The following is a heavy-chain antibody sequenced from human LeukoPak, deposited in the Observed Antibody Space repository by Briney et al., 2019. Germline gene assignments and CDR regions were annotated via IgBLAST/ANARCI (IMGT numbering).Heavy chain of an antibody. Sequence: GGSLRLSCAASGFTFSSYGMHWVRQAPGKGLEWVAVISYDGSNKYYADSVKSRFTISRDNSKNTLYLQMNSLRAEDTAVYYCAKGGYCSSTSCYTGAYFDYWGQGTLVTVSS. V-gene: IGHV3-30*18. CDR3: AKGGYCSSTSCYTGAYFDY. CDR1: GFTFSSYG. CDR2: ISYDGSNK. D-gene: IGHD2-2*02. J-gene: IGHJ4*02.